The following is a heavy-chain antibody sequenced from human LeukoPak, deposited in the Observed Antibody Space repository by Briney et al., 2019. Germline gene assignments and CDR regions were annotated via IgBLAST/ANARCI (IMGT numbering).Heavy chain of an antibody. CDR3: ARGVNYDSSGYFDY. CDR2: INHSGST. CDR1: GGSFSGYY. Sequence: SETLSLTCAVYGGSFSGYYWSWIRQPPGKGLEWIGEINHSGSTNYNPSLKSRVTISVDTSKNQFSLKLSSVAAADTAVYYCARGVNYDSSGYFDYWGQGTLVTVSS. D-gene: IGHD3-22*01. J-gene: IGHJ4*02. V-gene: IGHV4-34*01.